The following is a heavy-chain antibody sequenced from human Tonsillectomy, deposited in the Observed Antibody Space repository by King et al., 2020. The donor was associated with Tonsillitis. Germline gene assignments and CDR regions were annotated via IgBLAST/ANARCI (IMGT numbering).Heavy chain of an antibody. V-gene: IGHV3-48*01. Sequence: VQLVESGGGLVQPGGSLRLSCAASGFTLSRYSMNWVRQAPGKGLEWVSYINDISSAIYYADSVKSRFTISRDNAKNSLHLQMNSLRVEDTAIYYCGRDLPSGYSVDYWGQGTLLTVSS. CDR3: GRDLPSGYSVDY. D-gene: IGHD3-3*01. CDR2: INDISSAI. CDR1: GFTLSRYS. J-gene: IGHJ4*02.